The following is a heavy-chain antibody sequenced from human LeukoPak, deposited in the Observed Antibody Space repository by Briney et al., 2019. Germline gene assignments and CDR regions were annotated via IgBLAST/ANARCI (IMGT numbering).Heavy chain of an antibody. J-gene: IGHJ5*02. V-gene: IGHV3-23*05. D-gene: IGHD2-2*02. CDR3: AKSGCSSTSCYSILSGWLDP. CDR2: IIDSGNSL. Sequence: GGSLRLSCAASGFTFSSCAMSWVRQAPGKGLEWVSTIIDSGNSLYYADSVEGRFTISRDNSKNTLYLQMNSLRAGDTAVYYCAKSGCSSTSCYSILSGWLDPWGQGTLVTVSS. CDR1: GFTFSSCA.